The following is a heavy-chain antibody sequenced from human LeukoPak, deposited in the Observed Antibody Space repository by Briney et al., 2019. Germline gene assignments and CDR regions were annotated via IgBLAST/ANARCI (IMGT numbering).Heavy chain of an antibody. CDR3: TTGDYGSGSPIPFDY. D-gene: IGHD3-10*01. Sequence: GGSLRLSCAASGFTFSSYAMSWVRQAPGKGLEWVGRIKSKTDGGTTDYAAPVKDRFTISRDDSKNTLYLQMNSLKTEDTAIYYCTTGDYGSGSPIPFDYWGQGTLVTVSS. J-gene: IGHJ4*02. V-gene: IGHV3-15*01. CDR1: GFTFSSYA. CDR2: IKSKTDGGTT.